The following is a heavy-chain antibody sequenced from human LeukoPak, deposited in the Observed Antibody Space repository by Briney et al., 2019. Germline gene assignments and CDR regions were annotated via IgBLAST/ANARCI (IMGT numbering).Heavy chain of an antibody. J-gene: IGHJ4*02. D-gene: IGHD2-2*02. Sequence: ASVKVSCKASGYTFTGYYMHWVRQAPGQGLEWMGWINPNSGGTNYAQKFQGRVTMTRDTSISTAYMELSRLRSDDTAVYYCARDSVVVPAAILYYFDYWGQGTLVTVSS. V-gene: IGHV1-2*02. CDR2: INPNSGGT. CDR3: ARDSVVVPAAILYYFDY. CDR1: GYTFTGYY.